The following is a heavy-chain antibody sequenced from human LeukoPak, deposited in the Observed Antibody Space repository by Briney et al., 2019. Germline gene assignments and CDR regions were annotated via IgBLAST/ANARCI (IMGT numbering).Heavy chain of an antibody. V-gene: IGHV3-53*01. CDR1: GFTVSSNH. D-gene: IGHD3-3*01. CDR2: LYSGDNT. CDR3: ASSFGVVHYYYMDV. J-gene: IGHJ6*03. Sequence: GGSLRLSCAASGFTVSSNHVTWVRQAPGKGLEWVSVLYSGDNTYYADSVKGRFTISRDNSKNTLYLQMNSLRAEDTAVYYCASSFGVVHYYYMDVWGKGTTVTVSS.